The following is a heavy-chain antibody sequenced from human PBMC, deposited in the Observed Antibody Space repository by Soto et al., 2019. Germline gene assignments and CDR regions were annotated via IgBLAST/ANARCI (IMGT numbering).Heavy chain of an antibody. J-gene: IGHJ5*02. D-gene: IGHD3-3*01. CDR2: IYSSGGT. V-gene: IGHV4-4*07. Sequence: KTSETRSLTCTVSGDAISGYYWTWIRQPAGKGLEWIGRIYSSGGTKYNPSLKSRVDMSLDMSKNQFSLRLNSVTAADTAVYYCARGQRFSDSFDPWGQGTLVTVSS. CDR1: GDAISGYY. CDR3: ARGQRFSDSFDP.